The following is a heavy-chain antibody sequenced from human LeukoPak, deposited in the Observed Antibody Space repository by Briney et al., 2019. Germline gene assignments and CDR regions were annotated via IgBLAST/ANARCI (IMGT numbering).Heavy chain of an antibody. J-gene: IGHJ4*02. Sequence: PGGSLRLSCAASGFTFSSYSLNWVRQAPGKGLEWVSSISSSSDYIYYADSVKGRFTISRDNARNTVYLHMSSLRAEDTAVFYCARADQGPLDYWGQGTLVTVSS. CDR2: ISSSSDYI. CDR3: ARADQGPLDY. V-gene: IGHV3-21*01. CDR1: GFTFSSYS. D-gene: IGHD2-2*01.